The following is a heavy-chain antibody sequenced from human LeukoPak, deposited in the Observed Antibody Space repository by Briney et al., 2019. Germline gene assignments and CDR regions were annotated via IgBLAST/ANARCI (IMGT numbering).Heavy chain of an antibody. CDR3: ASQNLIAVPGYYFDY. CDR2: IWYDGSNK. CDR1: GFTFSSYG. J-gene: IGHJ4*02. Sequence: GGSLRLSCAASGFTFSSYGMHWVRQAPGKGLEWVAVIWYDGSNKYYADSVKGRFTISRDNSKNTLYLRMNSLRAEDTAVYYCASQNLIAVPGYYFDYWGQGTLVTVSS. V-gene: IGHV3-33*01. D-gene: IGHD6-19*01.